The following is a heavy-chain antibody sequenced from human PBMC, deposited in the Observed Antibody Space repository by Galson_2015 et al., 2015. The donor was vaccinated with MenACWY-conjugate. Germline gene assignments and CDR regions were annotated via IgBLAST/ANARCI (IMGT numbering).Heavy chain of an antibody. D-gene: IGHD1-26*01. V-gene: IGHV3-74*01. Sequence: ASGFTFSTYWMHWVRQAPGKGLVWVSRINSDGRSTSYADSVKGRFTISRDNAKNTLYLQMNSLRAEDTAVYYCARLGGNYRTTSHFDYWGQGTLVTVSS. CDR1: GFTFSTYW. J-gene: IGHJ4*02. CDR3: ARLGGNYRTTSHFDY. CDR2: INSDGRST.